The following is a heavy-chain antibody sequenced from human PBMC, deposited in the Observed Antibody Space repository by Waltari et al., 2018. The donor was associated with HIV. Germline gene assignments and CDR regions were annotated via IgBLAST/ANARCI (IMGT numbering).Heavy chain of an antibody. J-gene: IGHJ4*02. Sequence: QLQLQESGPALVKPSETLSLNCSISGDSISGRSFYWGWIRQSPGKGLEWIGSLSDGDFLFYNPSLRRRVTISGDSSKNRLFMSLRSVTATDTAVYFCARLGSGILFPTRIDYRGRGILVTVSS. CDR2: LSDGDFL. V-gene: IGHV4-39*02. CDR1: GDSISGRSFY. CDR3: ARLGSGILFPTRIDY. D-gene: IGHD3-9*01.